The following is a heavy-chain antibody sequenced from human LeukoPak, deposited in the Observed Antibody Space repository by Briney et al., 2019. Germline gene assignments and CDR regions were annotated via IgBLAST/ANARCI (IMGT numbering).Heavy chain of an antibody. CDR3: ARVRYSSSWYLSDY. J-gene: IGHJ4*02. Sequence: ASVKVSCKASGYTFTGYYMHWVRQAPGQGLEWMGWINPNSGGTNYAQKFQGRVTMTRDTSISTAYMELRSLRSDDTAVYYCARVRYSSSWYLSDYWGQGTLVTVSS. V-gene: IGHV1-2*02. CDR1: GYTFTGYY. D-gene: IGHD6-13*01. CDR2: INPNSGGT.